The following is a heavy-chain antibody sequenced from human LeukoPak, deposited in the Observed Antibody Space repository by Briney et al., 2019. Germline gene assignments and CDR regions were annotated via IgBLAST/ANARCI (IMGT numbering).Heavy chain of an antibody. V-gene: IGHV1-2*04. CDR2: INPNSGGT. D-gene: IGHD6-19*01. J-gene: IGHJ4*02. CDR3: ATAVAGTLGFFDY. CDR1: GYTFTGYY. Sequence: GASVKVSCKASGYTFTGYYMHWVRQAPGQGLGWMGWINPNSGGTNYAQKFQGWITMTRDTSISTAYMELSSLRSEDTAVYYCATAVAGTLGFFDYWGQGTLVTVSS.